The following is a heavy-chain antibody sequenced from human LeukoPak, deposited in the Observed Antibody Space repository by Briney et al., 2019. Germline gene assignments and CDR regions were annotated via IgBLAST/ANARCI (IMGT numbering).Heavy chain of an antibody. CDR1: GFTFSSYE. J-gene: IGHJ4*02. V-gene: IGHV3-48*03. CDR3: AKWLAFAY. CDR2: ISGSGSTI. Sequence: GGSLRLSCAASGFTFSSYEMNWVRQAQGKGLEWVSYISGSGSTIYYADSVKGRFTISRDNAKNSLYLQMNSLRAEDTAVYYCAKWLAFAYRGQGTLVTASS. D-gene: IGHD6-19*01.